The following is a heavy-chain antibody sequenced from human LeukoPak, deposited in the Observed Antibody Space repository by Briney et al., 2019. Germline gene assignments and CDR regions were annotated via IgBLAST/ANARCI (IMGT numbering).Heavy chain of an antibody. CDR3: ARDLRGYGAKNWFDP. V-gene: IGHV3-23*01. CDR2: LSGSGGGT. J-gene: IGHJ5*02. D-gene: IGHD5-12*01. CDR1: GITLSNYG. Sequence: GGSLRLSCAVSGITLSNYGMSWVRQAPGKGLEWVAGLSGSGGGTNYADSVKGRFTISRDNAKNMVYLQMNSLRAEDTGVYYCARDLRGYGAKNWFDPWGQGTLVTVSS.